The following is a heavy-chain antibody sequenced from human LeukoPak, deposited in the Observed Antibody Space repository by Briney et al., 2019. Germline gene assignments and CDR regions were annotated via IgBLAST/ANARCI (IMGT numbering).Heavy chain of an antibody. CDR2: INPDSGGT. D-gene: IGHD5-24*01. Sequence: ASVKVSCKTSGYTFTDYYMHWVRQAPGQGLEWMGWINPDSGGTSYAQKFQGRVTMTRDTSISTAYMELSRLRFDDTAVYYCARDGGDGYNAYYFDYWGQGSLVTVSS. CDR3: ARDGGDGYNAYYFDY. V-gene: IGHV1-2*02. J-gene: IGHJ4*02. CDR1: GYTFTDYY.